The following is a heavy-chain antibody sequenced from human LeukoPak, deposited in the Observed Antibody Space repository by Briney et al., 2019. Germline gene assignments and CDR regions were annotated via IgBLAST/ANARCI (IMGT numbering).Heavy chain of an antibody. V-gene: IGHV1-18*01. D-gene: IGHD3-3*01. CDR1: GYTFTSYG. Sequence: ASVKVSCKASGYTFTSYGISWVRQAPGQGLEWMGWISAYNGNTNYAQKLQGRVTMTTDTSTSTAYMELRSLRSDDTAVYYCARGRGLRFLEWIYYFDYWGQGTLVTVSS. CDR3: ARGRGLRFLEWIYYFDY. J-gene: IGHJ4*02. CDR2: ISAYNGNT.